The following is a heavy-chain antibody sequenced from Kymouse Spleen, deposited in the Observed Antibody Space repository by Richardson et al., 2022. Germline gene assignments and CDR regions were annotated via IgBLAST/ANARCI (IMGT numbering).Heavy chain of an antibody. CDR1: GFTFSSYG. Sequence: QVQLVESGGGVVQPGRSLRLSCAASGFTFSSYGMHWVRQAPGKGLEWVAVIWYDGSNKYYADSVKGRFTISRDNSKNTLYLQMNSLRAEDTAVYYCARGAYNWNLYIWGQGTMVTVSS. D-gene: IGHD1-20*01,IGHD1-7*01. J-gene: IGHJ3*02. CDR3: ARGAYNWNLYI. V-gene: IGHV3-33*01. CDR2: IWYDGSNK.